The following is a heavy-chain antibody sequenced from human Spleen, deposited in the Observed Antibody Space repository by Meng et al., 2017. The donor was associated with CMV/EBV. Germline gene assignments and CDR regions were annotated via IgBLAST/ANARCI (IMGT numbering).Heavy chain of an antibody. CDR3: ARGPVGSCSSASCHVFDY. Sequence: GGSLRLSCAASGFTFSSYWMHWVRQAPGKGLVWVSRINSDGSSTSYADSVKGRFTISRDNAKNSLYLHMSSLRAEDTAVYYCARGPVGSCSSASCHVFDYWGQGALVTVSS. V-gene: IGHV3-74*01. D-gene: IGHD2-2*01. CDR1: GFTFSSYW. CDR2: INSDGSST. J-gene: IGHJ4*02.